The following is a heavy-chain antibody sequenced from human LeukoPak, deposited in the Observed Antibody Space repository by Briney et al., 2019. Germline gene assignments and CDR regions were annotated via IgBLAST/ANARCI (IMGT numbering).Heavy chain of an antibody. D-gene: IGHD2-2*02. Sequence: ASVKVSCKASGYTFTSHGISWVRQAPGQGLEWMGWISAYNGNTNYAQKLQGRVTMTTDTSTSTAYMELRSLRSDDTAVYYCARHRIIVVVPAAIGVDNWFDPWGQGTLVTVSS. CDR3: ARHRIIVVVPAAIGVDNWFDP. J-gene: IGHJ5*02. CDR2: ISAYNGNT. CDR1: GYTFTSHG. V-gene: IGHV1-18*01.